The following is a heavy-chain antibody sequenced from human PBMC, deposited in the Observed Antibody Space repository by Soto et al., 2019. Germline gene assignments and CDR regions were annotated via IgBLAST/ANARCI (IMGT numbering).Heavy chain of an antibody. CDR3: AVGTGTTKAAFDI. V-gene: IGHV4-30-2*02. CDR2: IYHSGST. D-gene: IGHD1-1*01. J-gene: IGHJ3*02. Sequence: SETLSLTCAVSGGSISSGGYSWSWIRQPPGKGLEWIGYIYHSGSTYYNPSLKSRVTISVDTSKNQFSLKLSSVTAADTAVYSCAVGTGTTKAAFDIWGQGTMVTVSS. CDR1: GGSISSGGYS.